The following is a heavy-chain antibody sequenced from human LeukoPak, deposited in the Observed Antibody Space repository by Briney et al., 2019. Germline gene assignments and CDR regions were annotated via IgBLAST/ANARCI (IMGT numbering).Heavy chain of an antibody. CDR1: GGTFSNYA. Sequence: SVNVSCKASGGTFSNYAISWVRQAPGQGLEWMGGIIPIFGTANYAQKFQGRVTITADESTSTAYMELSSLRSEDTAVYYCARGVVPYYYGMDVWGQGTTVTVSS. V-gene: IGHV1-69*13. CDR3: ARGVVPYYYGMDV. J-gene: IGHJ6*02. CDR2: IIPIFGTA. D-gene: IGHD2-2*01.